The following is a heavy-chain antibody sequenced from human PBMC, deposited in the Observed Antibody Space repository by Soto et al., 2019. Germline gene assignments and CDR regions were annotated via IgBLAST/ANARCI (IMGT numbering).Heavy chain of an antibody. D-gene: IGHD2-21*01. CDR1: GGSIESGDYY. V-gene: IGHV4-61*08. Sequence: LETRSLTCTVSGGSIESGDYYWSWIRQPPGKGLEWIGYVYSSGTTDYYPSLNSRATMSVETSKNQFSLTPTSLTAADTDGHYCATHIASYAYAEGYCCQGIQATVSS. CDR3: ATHIASYAYAEGY. CDR2: VYSSGTT. J-gene: IGHJ4*02.